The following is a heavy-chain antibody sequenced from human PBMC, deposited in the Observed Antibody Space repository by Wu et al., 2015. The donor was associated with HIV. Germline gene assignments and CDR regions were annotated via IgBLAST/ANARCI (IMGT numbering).Heavy chain of an antibody. CDR3: ARQRAYSTGWYVYDY. J-gene: IGHJ4*02. CDR2: ISAYNGDT. V-gene: IGHV1-18*01. Sequence: QVQLVQSGAEVKKPGASVKVSCKASGYTFTSYAITWVRQAPGQGLEWMGWISAYNGDTNYAQNLQGRVTMTTDTSTSTAYMELRSLRSDDTAVYYCARQRAYSTGWYVYDYWGQGTLVTVSX. CDR1: GYTFTSYA. D-gene: IGHD6-19*01.